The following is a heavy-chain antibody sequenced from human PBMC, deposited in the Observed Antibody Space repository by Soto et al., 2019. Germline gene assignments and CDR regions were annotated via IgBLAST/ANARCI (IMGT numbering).Heavy chain of an antibody. CDR1: GDSISSGDYS. D-gene: IGHD6-13*01. Sequence: QLQLQESGSGLVKPSQTLSLTCAVSGDSISSGDYSWGWIRQPPGKGLEWIGYIYHSGSTYYNPSLKSRVTISVDRSKNQFALKLSSVTAADTAVYYCARAYSSSWPNAFYIWGQGTIVTVSS. V-gene: IGHV4-30-2*01. CDR3: ARAYSSSWPNAFYI. J-gene: IGHJ3*02. CDR2: IYHSGST.